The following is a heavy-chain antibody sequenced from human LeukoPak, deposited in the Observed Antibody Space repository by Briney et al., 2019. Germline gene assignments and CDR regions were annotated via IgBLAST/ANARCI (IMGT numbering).Heavy chain of an antibody. CDR2: ISQKGTT. Sequence: SETLSLTCTVSGDSITSSNWWSWVRQPPDKGLEWIGEISQKGTTNYNPSLKSRVTISLDKSKNQFSLKLSSVTAADTAVYYCGREGISWSAPDFWGQGTLVTVSS. J-gene: IGHJ4*02. D-gene: IGHD6-13*01. V-gene: IGHV4-4*02. CDR1: GDSITSSNW. CDR3: GREGISWSAPDF.